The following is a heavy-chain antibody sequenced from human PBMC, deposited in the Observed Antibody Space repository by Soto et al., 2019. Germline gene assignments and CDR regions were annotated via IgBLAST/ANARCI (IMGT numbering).Heavy chain of an antibody. V-gene: IGHV4-31*03. CDR3: ARDLRLDS. Sequence: KASETLSLTCTVSGGSISSGGYYWNWIRQHPGKGLEWIAYIYYTGTTYYNPSLKSRVTISIDRSNNQFSLMLSSVTAADTAVYYCARDLRLDSWGPGTLVTVSS. D-gene: IGHD2-21*02. CDR1: GGSISSGGYY. J-gene: IGHJ4*02. CDR2: IYYTGTT.